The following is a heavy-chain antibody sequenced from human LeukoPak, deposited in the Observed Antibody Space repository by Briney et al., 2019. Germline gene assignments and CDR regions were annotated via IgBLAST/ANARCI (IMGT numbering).Heavy chain of an antibody. CDR3: AGGNPFLH. J-gene: IGHJ4*02. D-gene: IGHD3-16*01. V-gene: IGHV1-18*01. CDR1: GYSFSSYG. Sequence: ASVKVSCKASGYSFSSYGLTWVRQGPGQGLEWLGWISGYNGNASYAQKLEGRVTMTTDTSTSTAYMELRSLRSDDTAVYYCAGGNPFLHWGQGTLVTVSS. CDR2: ISGYNGNA.